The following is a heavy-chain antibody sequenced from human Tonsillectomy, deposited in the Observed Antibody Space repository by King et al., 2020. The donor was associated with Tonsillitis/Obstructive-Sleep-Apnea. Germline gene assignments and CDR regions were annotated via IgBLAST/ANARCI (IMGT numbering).Heavy chain of an antibody. CDR1: GGTFSSYA. CDR3: ARDRQYYDFWSGYYNGNYYYYYYMDV. J-gene: IGHJ6*03. V-gene: IGHV1-69*12. Sequence: VQLVQSGAEVKKPGSSVKVSCKASGGTFSSYAISWVRQAPGQGLEWMGGIIPIFGTANYAQKFQGRVTITADESTSTAYMELSRLRSGVTAVYYCARDRQYYDFWSGYYNGNYYYYYYMDVWGKGTTVTVSS. CDR2: IIPIFGTA. D-gene: IGHD3-3*01.